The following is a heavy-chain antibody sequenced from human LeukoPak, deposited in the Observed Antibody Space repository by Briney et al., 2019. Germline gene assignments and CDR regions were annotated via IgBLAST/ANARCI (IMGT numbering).Heavy chain of an antibody. D-gene: IGHD3-22*01. V-gene: IGHV3-74*01. J-gene: IGHJ4*02. CDR2: INSDGSST. CDR1: GFTFSSYW. CDR3: AKEAGSRDTGGYYYPYFFDY. Sequence: GGSLRLSCAASGFTFSSYWMHWVRQAPGKGLVWVSRINSDGSSTSYADSVKGRFTISRDNAKNTLYLQMNSLRAEDTAVYYCAKEAGSRDTGGYYYPYFFDYWGQGTLVAVSS.